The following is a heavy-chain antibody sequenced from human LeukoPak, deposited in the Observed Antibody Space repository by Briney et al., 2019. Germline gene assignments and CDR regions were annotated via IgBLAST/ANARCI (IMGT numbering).Heavy chain of an antibody. Sequence: GGSLRLSCAASGFTFSNYAMSRVRQVPGKGLEWVSSISGGGGRTYIHTYYSDSVEGRFTISRDNAKNSLYLQMNTLRAEDTAVYYCARRRAVIPNTWFDLWGQGTLVTVSS. CDR2: ISGGGGRTYIHT. V-gene: IGHV3-23*01. CDR1: GFTFSNYA. J-gene: IGHJ5*02. CDR3: ARRRAVIPNTWFDL. D-gene: IGHD3-22*01.